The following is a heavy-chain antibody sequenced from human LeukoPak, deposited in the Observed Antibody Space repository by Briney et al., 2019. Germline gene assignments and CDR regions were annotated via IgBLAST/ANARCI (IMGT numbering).Heavy chain of an antibody. Sequence: GGSLRLSCAASGFTFDDYAMHWVRQAPGKGLEWVSGISWNSGSIGYADSVKGRFTISRDKAKNSLYLQMNSLRAEDTALYYCAKDMEPIVVVNNFDYWGQGTLVTVSS. V-gene: IGHV3-9*01. J-gene: IGHJ4*02. CDR3: AKDMEPIVVVNNFDY. CDR1: GFTFDDYA. CDR2: ISWNSGSI. D-gene: IGHD2-21*01.